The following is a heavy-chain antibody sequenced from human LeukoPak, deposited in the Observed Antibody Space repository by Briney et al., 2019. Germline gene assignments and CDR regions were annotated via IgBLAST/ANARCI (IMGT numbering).Heavy chain of an antibody. J-gene: IGHJ4*02. V-gene: IGHV4-34*01. CDR3: ARFYETKYYYDSSGYIFDY. CDR2: INHSGST. D-gene: IGHD3-22*01. CDR1: GGSFSGYY. Sequence: PSETLSLTCAVYGGSFSGYYWSWIRQPPGKGLEWIGEINHSGSTNYNPSLKSRATISVDTSKNQFSLKLSSVTAADTAVYYCARFYETKYYYDSSGYIFDYWGQGTLVTVSS.